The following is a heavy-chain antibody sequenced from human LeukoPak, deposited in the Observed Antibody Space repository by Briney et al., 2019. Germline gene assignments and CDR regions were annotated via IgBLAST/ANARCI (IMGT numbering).Heavy chain of an antibody. Sequence: ASVKVSCKASGYTFTSYGISWVRQAPGQGLEWMGWISAYNGNTNYAQKLQGRVTMTTDTSTSTAYMELRSLRSDDTAVYYCARAWTGSGSPREYNWFDPWGQGTLVTLSS. CDR1: GYTFTSYG. J-gene: IGHJ5*02. D-gene: IGHD3-10*01. V-gene: IGHV1-18*01. CDR3: ARAWTGSGSPREYNWFDP. CDR2: ISAYNGNT.